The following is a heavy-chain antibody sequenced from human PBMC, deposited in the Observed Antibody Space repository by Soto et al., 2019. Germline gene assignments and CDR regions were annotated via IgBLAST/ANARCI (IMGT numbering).Heavy chain of an antibody. Sequence: PGGSLRLSCASSGFNFSFYAMHWVRQAPGKGLEWVAVISFDGNNIYYADSVRGRFTISRDSSRSMLYLQMNNLEPAAPAIYYCARGGCSSLWCVTQFDNWGQGTLVTVSS. CDR1: GFNFSFYA. J-gene: IGHJ4*02. CDR2: ISFDGNNI. D-gene: IGHD2-2*01. CDR3: ARGGCSSLWCVTQFDN. V-gene: IGHV3-30-3*01.